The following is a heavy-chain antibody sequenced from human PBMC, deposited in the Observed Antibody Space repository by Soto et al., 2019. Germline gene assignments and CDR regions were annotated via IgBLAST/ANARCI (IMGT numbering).Heavy chain of an antibody. CDR2: IIPIFGLT. CDR1: RGTFNSYA. V-gene: IGHV1-69*17. J-gene: IGHJ3*01. D-gene: IGHD3-3*01. Sequence: QALLEQSGAEMKKPGSSVTVSCKASRGTFNSYAISWVRQAPGQGLEWMGGIIPIFGLTNYAQKFQGRVTLTADKVTDTAYMELSGLTSGDTAVYFCARDGVARCAGECSFNAFDLWGRGTSVTVSS. CDR3: ARDGVARCAGECSFNAFDL.